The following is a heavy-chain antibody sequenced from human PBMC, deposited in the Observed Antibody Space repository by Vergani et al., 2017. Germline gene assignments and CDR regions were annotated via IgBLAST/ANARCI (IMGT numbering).Heavy chain of an antibody. J-gene: IGHJ4*02. Sequence: LQLVESGGGLVQPGGSLRLSCAASGFTFSSSGMHWVRQAPGKGLEWVAVISYDGSNKYYVDSVKGRFTISRDNSKNTLYLQMNSLRVEDTAVYYCAKLYGDLDYWGQGTLVTVSS. V-gene: IGHV3-30*18. CDR3: AKLYGDLDY. CDR2: ISYDGSNK. D-gene: IGHD4-17*01. CDR1: GFTFSSSG.